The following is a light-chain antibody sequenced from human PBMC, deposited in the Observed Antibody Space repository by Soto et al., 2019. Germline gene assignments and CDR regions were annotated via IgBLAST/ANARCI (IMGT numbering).Light chain of an antibody. CDR2: DDN. J-gene: IGLJ1*01. CDR1: SSNIGGNS. V-gene: IGLV1-51*01. CDR3: GSWDSSLSAYV. Sequence: QSVMTQPPSVSAAPGQKVTISCSGSSSNIGGNSVSWYQQLPGTAHKLLIYDDNKRPSGIPDRFSGSKSGTSATLGITGFQTGDEADYYCGSWDSSLSAYVFGPGTKLTVL.